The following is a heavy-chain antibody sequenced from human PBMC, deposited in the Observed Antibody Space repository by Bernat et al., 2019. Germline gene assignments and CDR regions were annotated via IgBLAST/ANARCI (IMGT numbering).Heavy chain of an antibody. V-gene: IGHV4-31*03. Sequence: QLQLQESGPGLVKPSETLSLTCTVSGGSISSGGYYWSWIRQHPGKGLEWIGYIYYSGSTYYNPSLKSRVTISVDTSKNQFSLKLSSVTAADTAVYYCARVGAGRYGAILDYWGQGTLVTVSS. D-gene: IGHD1-26*01. J-gene: IGHJ4*02. CDR1: GGSISSGGYY. CDR3: ARVGAGRYGAILDY. CDR2: IYYSGST.